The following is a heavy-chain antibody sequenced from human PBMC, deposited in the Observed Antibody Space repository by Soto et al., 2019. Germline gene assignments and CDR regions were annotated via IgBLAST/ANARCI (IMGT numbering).Heavy chain of an antibody. CDR3: VKDISGRGSYYYYYGMDV. CDR1: GFTFDDYA. D-gene: IGHD3-16*01. V-gene: IGHV3-9*01. Sequence: EVQLVESGGGLVQPGGSLRLSCAASGFTFDDYAMHWVRQAPGKGLEWVSGISWNSANMNYVDSVKARFTISRDNAKHSLSLQMNSLREEDTALYYCVKDISGRGSYYYYYGMDVWGKGPTVTVSS. CDR2: ISWNSANM. J-gene: IGHJ6*04.